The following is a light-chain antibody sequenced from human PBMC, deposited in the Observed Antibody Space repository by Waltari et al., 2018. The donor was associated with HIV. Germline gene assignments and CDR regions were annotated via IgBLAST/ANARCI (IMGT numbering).Light chain of an antibody. CDR3: VASDDSLSGYV. Sequence: QSVLTQPPSASGTLGQSVTTSCAGSSPNDGRKPVTGFQQGPGTAPKLLIYLDYQRLSGIPARFSGSKSGASASLTISGLRSEDDADYYCVASDDSLSGYVFGTGTKVSVL. V-gene: IGLV1-47*01. CDR1: SPNDGRKP. CDR2: LDY. J-gene: IGLJ1*01.